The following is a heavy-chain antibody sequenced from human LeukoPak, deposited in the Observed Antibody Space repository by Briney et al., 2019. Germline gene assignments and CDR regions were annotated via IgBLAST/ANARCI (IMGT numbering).Heavy chain of an antibody. V-gene: IGHV3-21*04. Sequence: GGSLRLSCAASGFTFSSYSMNWVRQAPGKGLEWVSSISTSSIYIYYADSVKGRFTISRDNSENTVYLHMSSLRAGDTAVYFCAKDDAWLQFSDWSQGTLLTVSS. CDR3: AKDDAWLQFSD. D-gene: IGHD5-24*01. CDR2: ISTSSIYI. J-gene: IGHJ4*02. CDR1: GFTFSSYS.